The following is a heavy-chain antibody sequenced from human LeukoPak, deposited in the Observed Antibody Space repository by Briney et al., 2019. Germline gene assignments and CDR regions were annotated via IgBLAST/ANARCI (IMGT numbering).Heavy chain of an antibody. Sequence: PSETLSLTCTVSGGSISSYYWSWIRQPAGKGLEWIGRIYISGSTNYNPSLKSRVTMSVDTPKNQFSLNLSSVTAADTAVYYCARVCQQLVRRYYYYYGMDVWGQGTTVTVSS. J-gene: IGHJ6*02. CDR1: GGSISSYY. CDR2: IYISGST. V-gene: IGHV4-4*07. D-gene: IGHD6-13*01. CDR3: ARVCQQLVRRYYYYYGMDV.